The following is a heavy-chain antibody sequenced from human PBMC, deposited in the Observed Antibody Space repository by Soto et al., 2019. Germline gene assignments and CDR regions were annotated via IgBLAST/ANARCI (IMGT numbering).Heavy chain of an antibody. CDR3: ARDKSKYPSGNWFAP. V-gene: IGHV3-30-3*01. CDR1: GFTFSSYA. J-gene: IGHJ5*02. Sequence: GGSLRLSCAASGFTFSSYAMHWVRQAPGKGLEWVAVISYDGSNKYYADSVKGRFTISRDNSKNTLYLQMNSLRAEDTAVYYCARDKSKYPSGNWFAPWGQGTLVTVSS. CDR2: ISYDGSNK. D-gene: IGHD4-4*01.